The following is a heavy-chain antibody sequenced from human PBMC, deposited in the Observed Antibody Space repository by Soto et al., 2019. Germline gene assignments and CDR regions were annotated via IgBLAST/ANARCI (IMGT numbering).Heavy chain of an antibody. CDR1: GDSVSSNSAA. CDR2: TYYRSKWYN. J-gene: IGHJ6*02. D-gene: IGHD3-3*01. Sequence: SQTLPLTCAISGDSVSSNSAAWNWIRQSPSRGLEWLGRTYYRSKWYNDYPISVKGRITINPDTSKNRFSLQLNSVTPEDTALYYGAREPGGEDTYVSYYDVFPGMDVGGQETTVTVSS. V-gene: IGHV6-1*01. CDR3: AREPGGEDTYVSYYDVFPGMDV.